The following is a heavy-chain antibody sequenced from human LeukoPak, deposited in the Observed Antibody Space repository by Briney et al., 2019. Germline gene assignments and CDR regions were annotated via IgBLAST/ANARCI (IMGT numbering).Heavy chain of an antibody. CDR1: GFTFSSYG. CDR2: ISYDGSNK. V-gene: IGHV3-30*18. J-gene: IGHJ3*02. Sequence: GGSLRLSCAASGFTFSSYGMHWVRQAPGKGLEWVAVISYDGSNKYYADSVKGRFTISRDNSKNTLYLQMNSLRAEDTAVYYCAKAQLQNDALDIWGQGTMVTVSS. D-gene: IGHD1-1*01. CDR3: AKAQLQNDALDI.